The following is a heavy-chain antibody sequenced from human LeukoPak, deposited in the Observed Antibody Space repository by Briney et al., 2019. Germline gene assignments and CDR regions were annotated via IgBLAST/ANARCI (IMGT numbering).Heavy chain of an antibody. Sequence: GRSLRLSCAASGFTFSAYSMSWVRQAPGKGLEWVSSISSSTTYIHYADAVKGRFTISRDNAKNSLFLQMNSLRAEDTAVYFCARDIGHEHCSTTIRYLLDYWGQGALVTVSS. CDR2: ISSSTTYI. CDR1: GFTFSAYS. J-gene: IGHJ4*02. D-gene: IGHD2-2*01. CDR3: ARDIGHEHCSTTIRYLLDY. V-gene: IGHV3-21*01.